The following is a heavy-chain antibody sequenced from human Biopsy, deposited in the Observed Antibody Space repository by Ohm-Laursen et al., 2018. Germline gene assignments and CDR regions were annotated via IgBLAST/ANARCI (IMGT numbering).Heavy chain of an antibody. J-gene: IGHJ4*02. CDR2: ISWSSGTI. CDR3: VKSAYSSGFWEASDY. D-gene: IGHD6-19*01. Sequence: SLRLSCAAPGFTFSSYGMSWVRQAPGKGLEWVSGISWSSGTIGYADSVKGRFTVSRDNAKNSLFLQMNSLRAEDTALYYCVKSAYSSGFWEASDYWGQGTLVTVSS. V-gene: IGHV3-9*01. CDR1: GFTFSSYG.